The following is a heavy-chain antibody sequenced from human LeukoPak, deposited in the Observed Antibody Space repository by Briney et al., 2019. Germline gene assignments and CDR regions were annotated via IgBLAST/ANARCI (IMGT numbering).Heavy chain of an antibody. V-gene: IGHV4-39*07. Sequence: SETLSLTCTVSGGSISSSSYYWGWIRQPPGKGLEWIGSIYYSGSTYYNPSLKSRVTISVDTSKNQFSLNLSSVTAADTAVYFCARYTSPSFFDYWGQGTLVTVSS. CDR2: IYYSGST. J-gene: IGHJ4*02. D-gene: IGHD2-2*01. CDR1: GGSISSSSYY. CDR3: ARYTSPSFFDY.